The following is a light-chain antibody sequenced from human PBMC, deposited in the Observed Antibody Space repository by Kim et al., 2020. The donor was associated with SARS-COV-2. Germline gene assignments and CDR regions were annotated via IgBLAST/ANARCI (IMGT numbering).Light chain of an antibody. Sequence: EIVMTQSPATLSVSPGERATLSCRASQSVSSNLAWYQQKPGQAPRLLMYGASTRATGIPARFSGSGSGTEFTLTISSLQSEDFAVYYCQQYNNWWTFGQGTKVDI. V-gene: IGKV3-15*01. CDR2: GAS. CDR1: QSVSSN. J-gene: IGKJ1*01. CDR3: QQYNNWWT.